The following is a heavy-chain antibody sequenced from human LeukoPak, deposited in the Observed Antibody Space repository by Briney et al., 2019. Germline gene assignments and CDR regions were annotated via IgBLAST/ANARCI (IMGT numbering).Heavy chain of an antibody. D-gene: IGHD3-10*01. CDR2: INHSGST. J-gene: IGHJ5*02. CDR1: GGSISSGTYY. V-gene: IGHV4-39*07. CDR3: ARPWFMRNWFDP. Sequence: SETLSLTCTVSGGSISSGTYYWSWIRQPPGKGLEWIGEINHSGSTNYNPSLKSRVTISVDTSKNQFSLKLSSVTAADTAVYYCARPWFMRNWFDPWGQGTLVTVSS.